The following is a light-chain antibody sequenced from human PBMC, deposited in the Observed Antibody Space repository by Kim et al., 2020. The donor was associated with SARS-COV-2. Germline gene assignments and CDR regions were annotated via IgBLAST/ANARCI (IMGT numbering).Light chain of an antibody. Sequence: AVVGDSVTITCRASQSISSSLAWYQQTSGKAPKLLIYEASNLESGVPSRFSGSGSGTDFTLTISSVQPEDFATYYCQQFYSYPITFGQGTRLEIK. CDR3: QQFYSYPIT. CDR2: EAS. J-gene: IGKJ5*01. CDR1: QSISSS. V-gene: IGKV1-13*02.